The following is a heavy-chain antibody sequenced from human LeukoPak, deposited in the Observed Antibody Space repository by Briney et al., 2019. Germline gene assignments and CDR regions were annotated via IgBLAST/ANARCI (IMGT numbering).Heavy chain of an antibody. CDR2: ISNSGGRT. CDR3: AKEGRSLQTY. J-gene: IGHJ4*02. D-gene: IGHD5-24*01. CDR1: GFTFSSYA. V-gene: IGHV3-23*01. Sequence: GGSLRLSCAASGFTFSSYAMSWVRQAPGKGLEWVSSISNSGGRTFYTDSVKGRFTISRDNSRITLYLQMNSLRVEDTAVYYCAKEGRSLQTYWGQGTLVTVSS.